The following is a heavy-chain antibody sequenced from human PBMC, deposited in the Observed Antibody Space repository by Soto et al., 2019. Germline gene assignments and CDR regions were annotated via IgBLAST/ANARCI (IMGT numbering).Heavy chain of an antibody. J-gene: IGHJ5*02. CDR1: GGSVSSRSYY. CDR2: MYYSGTT. CDR3: ARYRGVSNYDFWSGYHPGFDP. Sequence: SETLSLTCTVSGGSVSSRSYYWSWIRQPPGKGLEWIGHMYYSGTTNYQPSLKSRVTISVDTSKNQFSLKLSSVTAADTAVYYCARYRGVSNYDFWSGYHPGFDPWGQGTLVTVSS. V-gene: IGHV4-61*01. D-gene: IGHD3-3*01.